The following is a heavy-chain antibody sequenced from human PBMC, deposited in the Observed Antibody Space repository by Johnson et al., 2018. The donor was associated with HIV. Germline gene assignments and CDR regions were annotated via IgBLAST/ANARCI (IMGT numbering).Heavy chain of an antibody. Sequence: VQLVESGGSMVQPGRSLRLSCAASGFTFDDYAMHWVRQAPGQGLEWVSGISWNSGNIDYADSMKGRFTISRDNAKNSLYPQMNSLRAEDTALYYCAKDILVRGVFEAFDSWGQGTMVTVSS. V-gene: IGHV3-9*01. D-gene: IGHD3-10*01. CDR3: AKDILVRGVFEAFDS. J-gene: IGHJ3*02. CDR1: GFTFDDYA. CDR2: ISWNSGNI.